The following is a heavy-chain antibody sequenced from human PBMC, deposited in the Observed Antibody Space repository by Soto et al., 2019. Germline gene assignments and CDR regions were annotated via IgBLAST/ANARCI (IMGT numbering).Heavy chain of an antibody. CDR1: GGSISSGGYS. V-gene: IGHV4-30-2*01. Sequence: SETLSLTCAVPGGSISSGGYSWSWIRQPPGKGLEWIGYIYHSGSTYYNPSLKSRVTISVDRSKNQFSLMLSSVTAADTAVYYCARVPDRWGQGTLVTVSS. J-gene: IGHJ5*02. D-gene: IGHD2-2*01. CDR3: ARVPDR. CDR2: IYHSGST.